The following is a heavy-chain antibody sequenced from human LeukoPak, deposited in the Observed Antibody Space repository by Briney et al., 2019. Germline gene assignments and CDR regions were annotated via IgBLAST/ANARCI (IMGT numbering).Heavy chain of an antibody. CDR3: ARAYRGYGDYHVDY. CDR2: ISSSGSTI. CDR1: GFTFSSYE. D-gene: IGHD4-17*01. Sequence: GGSLRLSCAASGFTFSSYEMNWVRQAPGMGLEWVSYISSSGSTIYYADSVKGRFTISRDNAKNSLYLQMNSLRAEDTAVYYCARAYRGYGDYHVDYWGQGTLVTVSS. V-gene: IGHV3-48*03. J-gene: IGHJ4*02.